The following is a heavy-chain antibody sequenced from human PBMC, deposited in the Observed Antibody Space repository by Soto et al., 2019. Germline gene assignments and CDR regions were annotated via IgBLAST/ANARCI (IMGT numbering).Heavy chain of an antibody. CDR1: GYTFNTYY. Sequence: QVQLVQSGAEVKKPGASVKVSCKPSGYTFNTYYLHWVRQAPGQALEWMGVIHPSGSGTTYAQKLLGRGTVTRDTSTSKVLMELSSLRSDDTAVYYCARGGHIAVVTASFDYWGQGTLVTVSS. D-gene: IGHD2-21*02. J-gene: IGHJ4*02. CDR2: IHPSGSGT. CDR3: ARGGHIAVVTASFDY. V-gene: IGHV1-46*02.